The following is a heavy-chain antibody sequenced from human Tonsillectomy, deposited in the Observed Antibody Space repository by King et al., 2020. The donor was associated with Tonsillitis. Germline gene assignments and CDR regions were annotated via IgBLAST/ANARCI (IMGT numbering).Heavy chain of an antibody. Sequence: QLQESGPGLVKPSETLSLTCTVSGGSISRDNYYWGWIRQPPGKGLEWIGTISNSGTTYYNPSLKSRVTISVDTSKNQFSLKLNSVTAADTAVFYCATGAYYSGRRVDYWGQGTLVTVSS. CDR3: ATGAYYSGRRVDY. J-gene: IGHJ4*02. CDR1: GGSISRDNYY. CDR2: ISNSGTT. V-gene: IGHV4-39*07. D-gene: IGHD3-10*01.